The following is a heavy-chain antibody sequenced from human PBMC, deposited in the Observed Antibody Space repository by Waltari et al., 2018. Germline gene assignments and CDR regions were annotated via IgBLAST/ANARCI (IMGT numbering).Heavy chain of an antibody. V-gene: IGHV3-7*01. CDR3: ARVGWGAYYFDY. CDR1: GFTFSSYS. CDR2: IKQDGSEK. Sequence: EVQLVESGGGLVKPGGSLRLSCAASGFTFSSYSMNWVRQAPGKGLEWVANIKQDGSEKYYVDSVKGRFTISRDNAKNSLYLQMNSLRAEDTAVYYCARVGWGAYYFDYWGQGTLVTVSS. J-gene: IGHJ4*02. D-gene: IGHD1-26*01.